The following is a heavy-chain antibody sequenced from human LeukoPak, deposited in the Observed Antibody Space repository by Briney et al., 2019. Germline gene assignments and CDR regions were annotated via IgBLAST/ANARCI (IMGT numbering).Heavy chain of an antibody. V-gene: IGHV4-59*01. Sequence: SETLSLTCTVSGGSISSYYWSWIRQPPGKGLEWIGYIYYSGSTNYNPSLKGRVTISVDTSKNQFSLKLSSVTAADTAVYYCARLSIVATAFDYWGQGTLVTVSS. CDR1: GGSISSYY. J-gene: IGHJ4*02. CDR3: ARLSIVATAFDY. CDR2: IYYSGST. D-gene: IGHD5-12*01.